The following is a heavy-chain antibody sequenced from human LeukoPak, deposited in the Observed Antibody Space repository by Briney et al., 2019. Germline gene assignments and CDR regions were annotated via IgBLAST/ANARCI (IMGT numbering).Heavy chain of an antibody. CDR2: IKQDGSEK. CDR3: AKGGRGNGEVY. CDR1: GFTFSSYW. D-gene: IGHD2-8*01. V-gene: IGHV3-7*01. Sequence: GGSLRLSCAVSGFTFSSYWMNWVRQAPGKGLEWVANIKQDGSEKNYVDSVKGRFTISRDNAKSSLFLQMNDLRAEDTAVYYCAKGGRGNGEVYWGQGTLVTV. J-gene: IGHJ4*02.